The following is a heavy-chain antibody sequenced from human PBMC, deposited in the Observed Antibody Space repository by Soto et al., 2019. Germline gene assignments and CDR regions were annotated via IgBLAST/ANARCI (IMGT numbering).Heavy chain of an antibody. CDR1: GGSFSGYY. J-gene: IGHJ5*02. CDR3: VRDHRYQLLGGGNWFDP. CDR2: INHSGST. V-gene: IGHV4-34*01. Sequence: SETLSLTCAVYGGSFSGYYWSWIRQPPGKGLEWIGEINHSGSTNYNPSLKSRVTLSVDTSKNQFSLNLRAVTAADTAVYYCVRDHRYQLLGGGNWFDPWGQGTLVTVSS. D-gene: IGHD2-2*01.